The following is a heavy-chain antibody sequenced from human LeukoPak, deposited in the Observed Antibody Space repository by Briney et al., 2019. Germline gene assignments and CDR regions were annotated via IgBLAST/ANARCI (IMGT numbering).Heavy chain of an antibody. D-gene: IGHD5-18*01. CDR2: ISGSGGNV. J-gene: IGHJ4*02. Sequence: GGSLRLSCAASGFTFSSYGMSWVRQAPGKGLEWVSSISGSGGNVYYAGSVRGRFTISRDNSKNTLYLQMNSLRAEDTAVYYCASTSEGYSYGYSLDYWGQGTLVTVSS. V-gene: IGHV3-23*01. CDR1: GFTFSSYG. CDR3: ASTSEGYSYGYSLDY.